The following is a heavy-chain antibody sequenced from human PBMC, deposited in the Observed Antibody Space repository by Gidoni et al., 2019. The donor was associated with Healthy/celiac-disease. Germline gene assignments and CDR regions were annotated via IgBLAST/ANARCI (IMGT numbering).Heavy chain of an antibody. Sequence: LQLQESGPGLVKPSEPLSPTCTVSGASISSSRYYWGWIRQPPGKGLEWIGSIYYSGSTYYNPSLKSRVTISVDTSKNQCSLKLSSVTAADTAVYYCARDYGDYGPGWGQGTLVTVSS. CDR2: IYYSGST. CDR3: ARDYGDYGPG. CDR1: GASISSSRYY. D-gene: IGHD4-17*01. J-gene: IGHJ4*02. V-gene: IGHV4-39*07.